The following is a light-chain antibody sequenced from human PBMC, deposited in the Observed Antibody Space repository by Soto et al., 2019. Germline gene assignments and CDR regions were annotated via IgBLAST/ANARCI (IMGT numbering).Light chain of an antibody. CDR2: GVT. CDR1: SSDVGVHNF. Sequence: QSVLTQPASVSGSPGQSISISCTGSSSDVGVHNFVSWYQHLPGKAPKVLIYGVTNRPSGVSNRFSGSKSGNTASLTISGLQAEDEADYYCCSYTPAYTYVFGGGTKLTVL. J-gene: IGLJ3*02. V-gene: IGLV2-14*01. CDR3: CSYTPAYTYV.